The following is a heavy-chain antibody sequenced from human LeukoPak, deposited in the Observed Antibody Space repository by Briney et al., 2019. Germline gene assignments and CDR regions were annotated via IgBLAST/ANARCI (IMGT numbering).Heavy chain of an antibody. Sequence: GGSLRLSCAASGFTFSNAWMSGARQAPGKGRGGGGRIKRKNDGGTTDYASPANCRFTIAREGSNNNLNLQMNSLKTEDTAVYYCTADGREYHLPGVDYWGQGTLVTVSS. D-gene: IGHD2-2*01. V-gene: IGHV3-15*01. J-gene: IGHJ4*02. CDR1: GFTFSNAW. CDR2: IKRKNDGGTT. CDR3: TADGREYHLPGVDY.